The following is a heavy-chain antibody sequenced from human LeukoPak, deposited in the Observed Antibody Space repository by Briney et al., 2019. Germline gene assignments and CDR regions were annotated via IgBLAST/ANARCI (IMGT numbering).Heavy chain of an antibody. D-gene: IGHD6-13*01. CDR2: TYYRSRWGN. J-gene: IGHJ4*02. V-gene: IGHV6-1*01. Sequence: SQTLSLTCAISGDSVSNNIATWNWVRQSPSRGLEWLGRTYYRSRWGNDYAISVKGRITINPDTSKNQFSLQLNSVTPEDTAVYYCARDHDSSFDYWGQGTLVTVSS. CDR1: GDSVSNNIAT. CDR3: ARDHDSSFDY.